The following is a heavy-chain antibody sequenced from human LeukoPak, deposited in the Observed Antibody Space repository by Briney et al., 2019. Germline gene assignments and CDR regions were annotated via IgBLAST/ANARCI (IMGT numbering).Heavy chain of an antibody. CDR2: ISGSINYI. CDR1: GFTFNSYS. CDR3: ARGEERWDLLSPYFFDY. Sequence: GGSLRLSCAASGFTFNSYSMNWVRQAPGKGLEWVSSISGSINYIPYADSVKGRLTISRDNAKNSLFLQMNSLRADDTAVYYCARGEERWDLLSPYFFDYWGQGTLVTVSS. D-gene: IGHD1-26*01. V-gene: IGHV3-21*01. J-gene: IGHJ4*02.